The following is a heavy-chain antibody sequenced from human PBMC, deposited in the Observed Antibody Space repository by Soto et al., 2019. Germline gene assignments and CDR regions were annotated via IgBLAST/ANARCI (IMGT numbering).Heavy chain of an antibody. CDR1: GFTVSSNY. CDR3: ARDRVTIFGVALNYYYYGMDV. V-gene: IGHV3-66*01. D-gene: IGHD3-3*01. CDR2: IYSGGST. Sequence: GGSLRLSCAASGFTVSSNYMSWVRQAPGKGLEWVSVIYSGGSTYYADSVKGRFTISRDNSKNTLYLQMNSLRAEDTAVYYCARDRVTIFGVALNYYYYGMDVWGQGTTVTVSS. J-gene: IGHJ6*02.